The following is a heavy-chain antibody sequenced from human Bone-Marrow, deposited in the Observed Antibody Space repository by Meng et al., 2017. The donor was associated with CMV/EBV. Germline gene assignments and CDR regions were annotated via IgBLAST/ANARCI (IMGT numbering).Heavy chain of an antibody. CDR2: IYSGGSDT. D-gene: IGHD2-2*01. CDR3: VKRLYCGSTTCSKAMDV. V-gene: IGHV3-23*03. Sequence: GGSRRLSCVASGFTFSSYAMTWVRQAPGKGLEWVSLIYSGGSDTFYADSVKGRFTISRDNSKDMLYLQMNSLRAEDTAVYFCVKRLYCGSTTCSKAMDVWGQGTTVTVSS. J-gene: IGHJ6*02. CDR1: GFTFSSYA.